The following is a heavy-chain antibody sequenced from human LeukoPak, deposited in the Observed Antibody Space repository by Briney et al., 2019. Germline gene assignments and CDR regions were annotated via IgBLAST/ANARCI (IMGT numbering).Heavy chain of an antibody. V-gene: IGHV3-11*04. CDR1: GFTFSDYN. CDR3: ARPSLNTGSYFDY. J-gene: IGHJ4*02. D-gene: IGHD1-26*01. CDR2: ISRSGSTK. Sequence: GGSLRLSCAASGFTFSDYNMRWIRQAPGKGLEWVSSISRSGSTKYYADSMKGRFTISRDNAKNSLYLQMNSLRAEDTAVYYCARPSLNTGSYFDYWGQGILVSVSS.